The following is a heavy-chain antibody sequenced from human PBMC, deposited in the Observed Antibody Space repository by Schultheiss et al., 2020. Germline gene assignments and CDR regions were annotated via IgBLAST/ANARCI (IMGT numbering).Heavy chain of an antibody. D-gene: IGHD4-17*01. CDR3: AKDFRFGDSEINFEY. CDR1: GFNFINYG. J-gene: IGHJ4*02. V-gene: IGHV3-23*01. Sequence: GGSLRLSCAASGFNFINYGMSWVRQAPGKGLEWVSTISGGDDAIFYADSVKGRFTISRDTSRNTLYLQMNSLRVEDTAVYYCAKDFRFGDSEINFEYWGQGTLVTVSS. CDR2: ISGGDDAI.